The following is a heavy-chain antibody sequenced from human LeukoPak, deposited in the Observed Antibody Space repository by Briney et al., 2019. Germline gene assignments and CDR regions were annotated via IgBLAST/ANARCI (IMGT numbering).Heavy chain of an antibody. CDR2: IHYSGNT. J-gene: IGHJ2*01. CDR1: GGSISSSSYY. Sequence: SETLSLTCTVSGGSISSSSYYWGWIRQPPGRGLEWIAYIHYSGNTNYNPSLKSRVTILVDTSKNQFSLNLSSVTAADTAIYYCAGVLGSEPINLWGRGTLVTVSS. CDR3: AGVLGSEPINL. V-gene: IGHV4-61*05. D-gene: IGHD2/OR15-2a*01.